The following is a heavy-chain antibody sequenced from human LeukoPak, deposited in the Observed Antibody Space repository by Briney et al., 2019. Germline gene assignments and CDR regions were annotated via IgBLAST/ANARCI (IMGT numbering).Heavy chain of an antibody. D-gene: IGHD2-21*01. CDR1: GFTFSSYS. Sequence: GGSLRLSCAASGFTFSSYSMNWVRQAPGKGLEWVSSISSSSYIYYADSVKGRFTISRDNAKNSLYLQMNSLRAEDTAVYYCARGISMTHPPGYWGQGTLVTVSA. CDR2: ISSSSYI. V-gene: IGHV3-21*01. J-gene: IGHJ4*02. CDR3: ARGISMTHPPGY.